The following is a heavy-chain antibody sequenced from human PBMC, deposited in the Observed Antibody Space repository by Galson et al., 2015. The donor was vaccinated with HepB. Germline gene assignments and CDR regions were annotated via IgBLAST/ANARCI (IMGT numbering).Heavy chain of an antibody. Sequence: CAASGFTFSYYAMSWVRQAPGKGLEWISAITPSGDNTYSADSMKGRFTISRDSSRNTLFLQMNNLRADDTAIYFCAKVFPEKTDGWYRQALYYFDSWGQGTRVTVSS. J-gene: IGHJ4*02. D-gene: IGHD6-19*01. V-gene: IGHV3-23*01. CDR2: ITPSGDNT. CDR3: AKVFPEKTDGWYRQALYYFDS. CDR1: GFTFSYYA.